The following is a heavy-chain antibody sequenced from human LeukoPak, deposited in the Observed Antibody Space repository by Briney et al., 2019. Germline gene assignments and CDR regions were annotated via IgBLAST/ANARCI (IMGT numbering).Heavy chain of an antibody. J-gene: IGHJ6*03. V-gene: IGHV3-48*03. CDR2: ISSSGSII. Sequence: GGSLRLSCAASGFTFSSYEMNWVRQAPGKGLEWVSYISSSGSIIYYADSVKGRFTISRDNAKNSLYLQMNSLRAEDTAVYYCARDRGSYYFRGVSYYYYYMDVWGKGTTVTVSS. CDR1: GFTFSSYE. D-gene: IGHD1-26*01. CDR3: ARDRGSYYFRGVSYYYYYMDV.